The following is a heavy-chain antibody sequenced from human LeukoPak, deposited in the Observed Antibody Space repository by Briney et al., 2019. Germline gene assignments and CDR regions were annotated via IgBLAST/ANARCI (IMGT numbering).Heavy chain of an antibody. V-gene: IGHV4-59*12. D-gene: IGHD2-15*01. CDR1: DDSITMYY. J-gene: IGHJ4*02. Sequence: SETLSLTCSVSDDSITMYYWTWIRQPPGKGLEWIGYVDHTGSTNFNPSLNGRVSISRDTSKNLFSLKLTSVTAADTAMYYCARDRIGLDYWGQGALVTVSS. CDR2: VDHTGST. CDR3: ARDRIGLDY.